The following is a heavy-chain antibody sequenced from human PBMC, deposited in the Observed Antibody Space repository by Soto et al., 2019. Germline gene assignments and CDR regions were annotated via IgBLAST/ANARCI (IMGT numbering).Heavy chain of an antibody. CDR2: IYYSGST. D-gene: IGHD2-21*01. Sequence: PSETLSLTCTVSGGSVSSGSYYWSWIRQPPGKGLEWIGYIYYSGSTNYNPSLKSRVTISVDTSKNQFSLKLSSVTAADTAVYYCARQSEWHIVDSWGQGTLVTVSS. CDR1: GGSVSSGSYY. V-gene: IGHV4-61*01. J-gene: IGHJ4*02. CDR3: ARQSEWHIVDS.